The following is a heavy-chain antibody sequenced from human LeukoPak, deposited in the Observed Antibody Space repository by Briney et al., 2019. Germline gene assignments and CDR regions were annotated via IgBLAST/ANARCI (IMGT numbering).Heavy chain of an antibody. V-gene: IGHV3-66*01. CDR1: GFTVSTNY. CDR3: ARGAQCSSSTCFAVPFDS. D-gene: IGHD2-2*01. J-gene: IGHJ4*02. CDR2: IYSGGAI. Sequence: GGSLRLSCAASGFTVSTNYMSWVRQAPGKGLEWVSVIYSGGAIHYADSVKGRFTISRDNSKNTLYLQMNSLRAEDTAVYYCARGAQCSSSTCFAVPFDSWGQGILVTVSS.